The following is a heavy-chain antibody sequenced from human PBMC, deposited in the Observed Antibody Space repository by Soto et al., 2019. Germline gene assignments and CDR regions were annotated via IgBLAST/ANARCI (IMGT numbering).Heavy chain of an antibody. Sequence: QVQLVESGGGVVQPGRSLRLSCAASGFIFSSYGMHWVRQAPGKGLEWVAIIWYDGSNKYYADSVKGRFTISRDNSKNTLYLQRSRLRGEDTAVYYCATTTVGANYFDYWGQGTPVTVSS. D-gene: IGHD1-26*01. V-gene: IGHV3-33*01. CDR3: ATTTVGANYFDY. CDR1: GFIFSSYG. CDR2: IWYDGSNK. J-gene: IGHJ4*02.